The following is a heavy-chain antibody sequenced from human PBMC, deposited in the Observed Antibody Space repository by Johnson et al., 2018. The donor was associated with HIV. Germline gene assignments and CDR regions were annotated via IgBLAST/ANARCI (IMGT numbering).Heavy chain of an antibody. CDR1: GFTFSSYA. Sequence: QVQLVESGGGVVQPGGSLRLSCAASGFTFSSYAMHWVRQAPGKGLEWVAVISYDGSNKYYADSVKGRFTISRDNSKNTLYLQVNSLRPEDTAVYYCAKNNQVWGLLPVDAFDIWGQGTLITVSS. CDR2: ISYDGSNK. V-gene: IGHV3-30*18. CDR3: AKNNQVWGLLPVDAFDI. D-gene: IGHD1-26*01. J-gene: IGHJ3*02.